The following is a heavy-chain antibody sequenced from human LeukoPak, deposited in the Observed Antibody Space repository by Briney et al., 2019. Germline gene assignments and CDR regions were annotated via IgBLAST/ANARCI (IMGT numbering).Heavy chain of an antibody. D-gene: IGHD6-6*01. CDR3: ARLTRLSTSPDRYYFDY. Sequence: PSQTLSLTCTVSGDSISSYYWRWIRQPPGNGLEWIWYIYTSGGTNYIPSLKGRVTISIDTSKNQFSLKLSSVTAAGSAVYYCARLTRLSTSPDRYYFDYWGQGTLVTVSS. CDR1: GDSISSYY. CDR2: IYTSGGT. J-gene: IGHJ4*02. V-gene: IGHV4-4*09.